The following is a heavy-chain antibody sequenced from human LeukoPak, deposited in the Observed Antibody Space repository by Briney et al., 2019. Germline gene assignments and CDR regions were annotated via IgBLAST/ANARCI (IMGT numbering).Heavy chain of an antibody. Sequence: SETLSLTCAVYGGSFSGYYWSWIRQPSGKGLEWIGEINHSGSTNYNPSLKSRVTISVDTSKNQFSLKLSSVTAADTAVYYCARDSRAYFDYWGQGTLVTVSS. CDR1: GGSFSGYY. D-gene: IGHD2-15*01. V-gene: IGHV4-34*01. CDR2: INHSGST. CDR3: ARDSRAYFDY. J-gene: IGHJ4*02.